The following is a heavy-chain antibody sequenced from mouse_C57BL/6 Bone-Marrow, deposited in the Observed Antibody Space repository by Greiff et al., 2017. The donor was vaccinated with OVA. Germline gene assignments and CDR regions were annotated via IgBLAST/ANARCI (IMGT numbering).Heavy chain of an antibody. CDR1: GYAFTNYL. CDR2: INPGSGGT. V-gene: IGHV1-54*01. D-gene: IGHD4-1*01. J-gene: IGHJ4*01. CDR3: ARKANGDEGAMDY. Sequence: VQLQQSGAELVRPGTSVKVSCKASGYAFTNYLIEWVKQRPGQGLEWIGVINPGSGGTNYNEKFKGKATLTADKSSSTAYMQLSSLTSEDSAVYFCARKANGDEGAMDYWGQGTSVTVSS.